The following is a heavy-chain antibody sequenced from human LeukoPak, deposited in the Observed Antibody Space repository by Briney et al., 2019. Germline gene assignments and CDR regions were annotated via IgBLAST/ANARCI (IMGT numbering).Heavy chain of an antibody. V-gene: IGHV3-23*01. CDR3: AKDRSDNKTWYAGSH. Sequence: QAGGSLRLSCAASGFTFRTYAMSWVRQAPGKGLEWVSGISGSGDSTYYADSVKGRFTISRDNSWNTLFLQINSLRDEDTAVYYCAKDRSDNKTWYAGSHWGRGTLVTVSS. CDR2: ISGSGDST. J-gene: IGHJ4*02. D-gene: IGHD2-8*01. CDR1: GFTFRTYA.